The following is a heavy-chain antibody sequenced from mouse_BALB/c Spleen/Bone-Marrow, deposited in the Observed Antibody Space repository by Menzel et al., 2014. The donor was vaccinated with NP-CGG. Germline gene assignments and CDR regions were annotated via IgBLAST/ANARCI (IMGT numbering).Heavy chain of an antibody. CDR2: ISSGSSTI. D-gene: IGHD1-1*01. CDR3: ARSGSSSGYFDY. J-gene: IGHJ2*01. CDR1: GFTFSSFG. Sequence: DVQLVESGEGLVQPGGSQKLSCAASGFTFSSFGMHWVRQAPEKGLEWVAYISSGSSTIYYADTVMGRFTISRDNPKNTLFLQMTSLRSEDTAMYYCARSGSSSGYFDYWGQGTTLTASS. V-gene: IGHV5-17*02.